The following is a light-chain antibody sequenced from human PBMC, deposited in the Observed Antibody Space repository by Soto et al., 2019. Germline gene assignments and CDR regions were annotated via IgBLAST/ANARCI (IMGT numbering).Light chain of an antibody. CDR3: QQSYSAPWT. J-gene: IGKJ1*01. CDR2: DAS. V-gene: IGKV1-39*01. Sequence: DIQMTQSPSSLAASVGARVTITCRASQSIRTYLNWYQQKPGKAPKVLIFDASRLQSGVASRFSGSGSGTDFTLTISSLQPEDSATYYCQQSYSAPWTFGEGTEVQVQ. CDR1: QSIRTY.